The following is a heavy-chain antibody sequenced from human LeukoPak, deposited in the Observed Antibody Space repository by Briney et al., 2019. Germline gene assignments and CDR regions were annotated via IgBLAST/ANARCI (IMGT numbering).Heavy chain of an antibody. CDR1: GFTFSSYA. CDR2: ISYDGSNK. CDR3: ARGLGYCSSTSCSTHLDV. V-gene: IGHV3-30*01. D-gene: IGHD2-2*02. J-gene: IGHJ6*02. Sequence: PGGSLRLSCAASGFTFSSYAMHWVRQAPGEGLEWVAVISYDGSNKYYADSVKGRFTISRDNSKNTLYLQMNSLRAEDTAVYYCARGLGYCSSTSCSTHLDVWGQGTTVTVSS.